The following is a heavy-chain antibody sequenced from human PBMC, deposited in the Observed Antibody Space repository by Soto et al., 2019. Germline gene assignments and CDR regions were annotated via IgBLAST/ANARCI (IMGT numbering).Heavy chain of an antibody. CDR1: GFTFSSYG. V-gene: IGHV3-33*01. CDR3: ARDRSLASSGYYYRYFQH. Sequence: GGSLRLSCAASGFTFSSYGMHWVRQAPGKGLEWVAVIWYDGSNKYYADSVKGRFTISRDNSKNTLYLQMNSLRAEDTAVYYCARDRSLASSGYYYRYFQHWGQGTLVTVSS. J-gene: IGHJ1*01. CDR2: IWYDGSNK. D-gene: IGHD3-22*01.